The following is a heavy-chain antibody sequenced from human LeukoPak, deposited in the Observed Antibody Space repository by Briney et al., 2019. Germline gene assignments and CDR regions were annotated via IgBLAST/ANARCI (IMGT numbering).Heavy chain of an antibody. J-gene: IGHJ4*02. V-gene: IGHV4-4*02. D-gene: IGHD7-27*01. Sequence: SETLSLTCAVSGGSISSSNWWSWVRQPPGKGLEWIGEIYHSGSTNYNPSLKSRVTISVDKSKNQFSLKLSSVTAADTAVYYCATPGKTWGPFDYWGQGILVTASS. CDR1: GGSISSSNW. CDR3: ATPGKTWGPFDY. CDR2: IYHSGST.